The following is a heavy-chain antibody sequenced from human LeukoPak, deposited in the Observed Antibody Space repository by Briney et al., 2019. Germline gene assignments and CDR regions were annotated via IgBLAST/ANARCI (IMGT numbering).Heavy chain of an antibody. Sequence: KPGGSLRLSCAASGFTFSIYSMNWVRQAPAKGLKWVSSISSSSSYIYYTDSVKGRFTISRDNAKNSLYLQMNSLRAEDTAVYYCAIQKYGGNSGYFDYWGQGTLVTVSS. CDR2: ISSSSSYI. CDR3: AIQKYGGNSGYFDY. V-gene: IGHV3-21*01. D-gene: IGHD4-23*01. J-gene: IGHJ4*02. CDR1: GFTFSIYS.